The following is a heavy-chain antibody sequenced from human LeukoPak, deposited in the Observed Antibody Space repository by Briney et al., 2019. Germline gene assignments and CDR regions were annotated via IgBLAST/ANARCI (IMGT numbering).Heavy chain of an antibody. CDR3: ARGKYPDYYYGMDV. Sequence: KPSGTLSLTCAVSGGSISSSNWWSWVRQPPGKGLEWIGEIYHSGSTNYSPSLKSRVTISVDKSKNQFSLKLSSVTAADTAVYYCARGKYPDYYYGMDVWGKGTTVTVSS. V-gene: IGHV4-4*02. J-gene: IGHJ6*04. D-gene: IGHD2/OR15-2a*01. CDR2: IYHSGST. CDR1: GGSISSSNW.